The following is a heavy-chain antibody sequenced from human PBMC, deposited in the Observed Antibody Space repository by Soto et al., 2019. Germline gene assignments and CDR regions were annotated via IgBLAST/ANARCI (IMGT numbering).Heavy chain of an antibody. D-gene: IGHD6-13*01. J-gene: IGHJ4*02. CDR2: IIPIFGTA. V-gene: IGHV1-69*01. Sequence: QVQLVQSGAEVKKPGSSVKVSCKASGGTFSSYAISWVRQAPGQGLEWMGGIIPIFGTANYAQKFQGRATSTADESTSTAYMELSRLRSEDTAVYYCARVRNIAAAGTVFDYWGQGTLVTVSS. CDR3: ARVRNIAAAGTVFDY. CDR1: GGTFSSYA.